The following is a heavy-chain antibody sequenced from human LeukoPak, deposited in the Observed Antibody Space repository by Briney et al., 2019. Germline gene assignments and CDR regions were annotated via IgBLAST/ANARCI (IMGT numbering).Heavy chain of an antibody. CDR3: ARDRGYSGYDYVCDI. CDR1: EFTVCTNS. Sequence: PGGSLRLSGAASEFTVCTNSMNWVRHAPGKGLEGVSYLRSGNNYDNYAESVKGRFTISRDNAKNSLYLQMNSLRVDDTAVYYCARDRGYSGYDYVCDIWGQGTMVTVSS. V-gene: IGHV3-21*01. CDR2: LRSGNNYD. D-gene: IGHD5-12*01. J-gene: IGHJ3*02.